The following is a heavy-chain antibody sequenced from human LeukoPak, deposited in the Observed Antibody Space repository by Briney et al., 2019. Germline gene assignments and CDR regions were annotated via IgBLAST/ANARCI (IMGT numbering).Heavy chain of an antibody. Sequence: GGSLRLSCAASGFTFSTYAMSWVRQAPGKGLEWVSGISGSGGSTYYADSVKGRFTISRDNSKNTLYLQMNSLRAEDTAVYYYARSRGPNTFGGVHDYWGQGTLVTVSS. V-gene: IGHV3-23*01. D-gene: IGHD3-16*01. CDR2: ISGSGGST. J-gene: IGHJ4*02. CDR1: GFTFSTYA. CDR3: ARSRGPNTFGGVHDY.